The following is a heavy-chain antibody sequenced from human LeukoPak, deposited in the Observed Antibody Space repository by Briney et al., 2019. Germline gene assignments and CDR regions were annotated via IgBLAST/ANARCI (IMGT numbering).Heavy chain of an antibody. CDR3: VRVGTPVAGTSSFDH. Sequence: GGSLRLSCAASGFTFSSFSMNWVRQAPGKGLEWVSYISDNSITIYYADSVKGRFTISRDSAKNSLYLQMNSLRAEDTAVYYCVRVGTPVAGTSSFDHWGQGTLVTVSS. V-gene: IGHV3-48*01. J-gene: IGHJ4*02. D-gene: IGHD6-19*01. CDR2: ISDNSITI. CDR1: GFTFSSFS.